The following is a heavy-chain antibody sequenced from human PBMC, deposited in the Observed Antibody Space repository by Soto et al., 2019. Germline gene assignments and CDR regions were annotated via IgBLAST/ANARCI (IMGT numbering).Heavy chain of an antibody. CDR2: IYPGDSDT. CDR3: ARHQDRQIVEVRGPAFDI. CDR1: GYSFTSYW. Sequence: GESLKISCKGSGYSFTSYWIGWVRQMPGKGLEWMGIIYPGDSDTRYSPSFQGQVTISADKSISTAYLQWSSLKASDTAMYYCARHQDRQIVEVRGPAFDIWGPGTMVT. D-gene: IGHD2-21*01. V-gene: IGHV5-51*01. J-gene: IGHJ3*02.